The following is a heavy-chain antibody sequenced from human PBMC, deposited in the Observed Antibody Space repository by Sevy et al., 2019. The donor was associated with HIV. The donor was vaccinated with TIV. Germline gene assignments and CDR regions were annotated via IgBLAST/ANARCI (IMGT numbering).Heavy chain of an antibody. Sequence: SETLSLTCTVSGGSITSLNWNWIRQPPGKGLEWIANIYYNGHINYNPPLKRRVTLSLDTSKTQFSLRLSSVTAADTAMYYCAGENAWGRGYSWGQGTLVTVSS. J-gene: IGHJ4*02. CDR3: AGENAWGRGYS. D-gene: IGHD1-26*01. CDR1: GGSITSLN. CDR2: IYYNGHI. V-gene: IGHV4-59*08.